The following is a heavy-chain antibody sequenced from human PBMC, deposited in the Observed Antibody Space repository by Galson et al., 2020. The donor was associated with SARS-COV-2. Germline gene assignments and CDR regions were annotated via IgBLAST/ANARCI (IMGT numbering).Heavy chain of an antibody. CDR3: AKRHRDSSGFDY. CDR2: IRGSGSAT. V-gene: IGHV3-23*01. CDR1: GFTFSSYA. D-gene: IGHD3-22*01. J-gene: IGHJ4*02. Sequence: GGSLRLSCAASGFTFSSYAMNWLRQAPGKGLEWVSGIRGSGSATYYAGSVKGRFTISRDNSQNTLYLQMNGLRAEDTAIYYCAKRHRDSSGFDYWGQGARVTVSS.